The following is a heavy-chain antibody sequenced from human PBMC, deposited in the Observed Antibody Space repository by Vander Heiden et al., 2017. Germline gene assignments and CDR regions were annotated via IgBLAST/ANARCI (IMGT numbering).Heavy chain of an antibody. D-gene: IGHD6-6*01. J-gene: IGHJ6*02. V-gene: IGHV3-23*01. CDR3: AKDSSSTNYYYGMDV. CDR2: ISSSGGST. CDR1: GFTFDPYA. Sequence: EVQLLESGGGLVQPGGSLRLPCAASGFTFDPYAMNWVSQAPGKGLEWVATISSSGGSTEYADSVKGRFTISRDNSKNRLYLQMTSLRAEDAAVYYCAKDSSSTNYYYGMDVWGQGTTVTVSS.